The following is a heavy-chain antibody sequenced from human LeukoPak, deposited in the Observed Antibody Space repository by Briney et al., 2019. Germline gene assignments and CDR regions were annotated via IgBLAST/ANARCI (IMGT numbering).Heavy chain of an antibody. D-gene: IGHD3-22*01. J-gene: IGHJ4*02. CDR2: INHSGST. V-gene: IGHV4-34*01. CDR3: ASWYYYDSSGYKDY. Sequence: PSETLSLTCAVYGGSFSGYYWSWIRQPPGKGLEWIGEINHSGSTNYNPSLKSRVTISADTSKNQFSLKLSSVTAADTAVYYCASWYYYDSSGYKDYWGQGTLVTVSS. CDR1: GGSFSGYY.